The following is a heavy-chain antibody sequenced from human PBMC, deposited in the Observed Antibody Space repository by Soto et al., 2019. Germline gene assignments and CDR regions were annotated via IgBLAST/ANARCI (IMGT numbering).Heavy chain of an antibody. CDR3: VRDPGGNSDYERFDY. CDR1: GYSFTTYG. Sequence: QVQLVQSGAEVKKAGASVKVSCKTSGYSFTTYGFSWVRQAPGQGLEWMGGIRAYNGKTDYAQKFRGRLTLTIDTSTDTTYRDLRSLRSDDTAMYYCVRDPGGNSDYERFDYWCQGNLVTVSS. V-gene: IGHV1-18*01. D-gene: IGHD4-4*01. J-gene: IGHJ4*02. CDR2: IRAYNGKT.